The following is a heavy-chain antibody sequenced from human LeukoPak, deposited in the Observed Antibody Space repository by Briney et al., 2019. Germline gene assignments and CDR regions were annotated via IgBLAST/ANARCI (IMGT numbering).Heavy chain of an antibody. CDR3: ARERLGYYDRSGLDY. V-gene: IGHV4-59*01. Sequence: SETLSLTCTVSGGSISSYYWNWIRQPPGKGLEWIGYIYYSGSTNYNPSLKSRVTTSVDTSKNQFSLKLSSVTAADTAVYYCARERLGYYDRSGLDYWGQGTLATVSS. J-gene: IGHJ4*02. CDR2: IYYSGST. CDR1: GGSISSYY. D-gene: IGHD3-22*01.